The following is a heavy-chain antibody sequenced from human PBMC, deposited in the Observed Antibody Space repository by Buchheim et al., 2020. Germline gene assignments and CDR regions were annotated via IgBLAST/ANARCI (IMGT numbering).Heavy chain of an antibody. Sequence: EVHLVESGGGLVQPGGSLRLSCGASGFTFSDYYMDWVRQAPGKGLEWVGRIRNKANSYTTEYAASVKGRFTISRDDSKNSLYLQMNSLKSDDTAMYYCSRGDYSSSLYYFDYWGQGTL. D-gene: IGHD6-13*01. V-gene: IGHV3-72*01. CDR2: IRNKANSYTT. CDR1: GFTFSDYY. CDR3: SRGDYSSSLYYFDY. J-gene: IGHJ4*02.